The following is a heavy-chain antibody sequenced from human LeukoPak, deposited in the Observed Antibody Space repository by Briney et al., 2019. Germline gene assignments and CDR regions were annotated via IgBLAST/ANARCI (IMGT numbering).Heavy chain of an antibody. D-gene: IGHD2-21*02. CDR2: IYYSGST. J-gene: IGHJ5*02. Sequence: SETLSLTCTVSGGSISSYYWSWIRQPPGKGLEWIGYIYYSGSTNYNPSLKSRVTISVDTSKNQFSLKLSSVTAADTAVYYCARGWGYCGGDCYPRRFDPWGQGTLVTVSS. V-gene: IGHV4-59*01. CDR3: ARGWGYCGGDCYPRRFDP. CDR1: GGSISSYY.